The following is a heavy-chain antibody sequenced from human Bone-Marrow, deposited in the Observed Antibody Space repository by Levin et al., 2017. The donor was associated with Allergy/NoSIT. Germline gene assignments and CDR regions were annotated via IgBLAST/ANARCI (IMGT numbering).Heavy chain of an antibody. V-gene: IGHV2-70*01. Sequence: SGPTLVKPTQTLTLTCTFSGFSLSASGMSVSWIRQPPGKALEWLALIDWADDKDYSTSLTTRLAISKDSAKNQVVLTITNVDPVDTATYYCARTKISGYVYFDYWGQGTPVTVSS. CDR3: ARTKISGYVYFDY. CDR2: IDWADDK. D-gene: IGHD5-12*01. J-gene: IGHJ4*02. CDR1: GFSLSASGMS.